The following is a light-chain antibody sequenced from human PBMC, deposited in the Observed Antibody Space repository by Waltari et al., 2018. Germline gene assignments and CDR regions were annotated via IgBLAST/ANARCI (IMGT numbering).Light chain of an antibody. CDR3: SAWDSDLRGYV. Sequence: QAGLTQPPSVSTGLRQTATLSCTGNSNNVGNQGDAWLPQHQGQPPKLLSYRNNNRPSGISDRFSASRSGNTASLTITGLQPEDEADYYCSAWDSDLRGYVFGTGTKVTVL. CDR2: RNN. V-gene: IGLV10-54*04. CDR1: SNNVGNQG. J-gene: IGLJ1*01.